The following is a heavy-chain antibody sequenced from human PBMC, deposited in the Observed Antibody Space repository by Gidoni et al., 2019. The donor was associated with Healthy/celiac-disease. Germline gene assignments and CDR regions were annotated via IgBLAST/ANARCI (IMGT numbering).Heavy chain of an antibody. Sequence: QVQLVQSGAEVKKPGPSVKVPCKAFGYTFTSYYMHWVRQAPGQGREWMGIINPSGGSTSYAQKFQGRVTMTRDTSTSTVYMELSSLRSEDTAVYYCARVFMDWNYGMDVWGQGTTVTVSS. D-gene: IGHD1-1*01. V-gene: IGHV1-46*01. CDR3: ARVFMDWNYGMDV. CDR1: GYTFTSYY. CDR2: INPSGGST. J-gene: IGHJ6*02.